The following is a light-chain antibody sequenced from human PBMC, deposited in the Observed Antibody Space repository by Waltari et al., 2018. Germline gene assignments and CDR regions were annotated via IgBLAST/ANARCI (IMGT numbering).Light chain of an antibody. Sequence: DIVMTQSPDSLAVSLGERATINCKSSQSVLYSSNNKNYLAWYQQKPGQPPTLLIYWASTRESRVPDRFSGSGSGTDFTLTISSLQAEDVAVYYCQQYYSTPLTFGPGTKVDIK. J-gene: IGKJ3*01. CDR3: QQYYSTPLT. CDR1: QSVLYSSNNKNY. V-gene: IGKV4-1*01. CDR2: WAS.